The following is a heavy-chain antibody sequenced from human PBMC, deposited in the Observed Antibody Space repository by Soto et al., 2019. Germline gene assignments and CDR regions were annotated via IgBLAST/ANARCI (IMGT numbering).Heavy chain of an antibody. J-gene: IGHJ6*02. V-gene: IGHV3-13*05. CDR2: IGTAGDP. CDR3: ARASAPYYDSSGYPRDYYYGMDV. D-gene: IGHD3-22*01. CDR1: GFTFSSYD. Sequence: GGSLRLSCAASGFTFSSYDMHWVRQATGKGLEWVSAIGTAGDPYYPGSVKGRFTISRENAKNSLYLQMNSLRAGDTAVYYCARASAPYYDSSGYPRDYYYGMDVWGRGTTVTVSS.